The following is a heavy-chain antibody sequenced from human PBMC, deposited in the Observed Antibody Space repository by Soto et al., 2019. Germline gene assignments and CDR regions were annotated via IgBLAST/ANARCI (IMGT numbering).Heavy chain of an antibody. V-gene: IGHV3-33*06. J-gene: IGHJ4*02. CDR3: AKDKDTGMAATSLDD. D-gene: IGHD5-18*01. CDR2: IWNDGSNK. CDR1: GFTFSSYG. Sequence: QVQLVESGGGVVQPGRSLRLSCAASGFTFSSYGMHWVRQAPGKGLEWVALIWNDGSNKYYADSVKGRFSISRDNSKNTLFLQMNSLRAEDTAIYYCAKDKDTGMAATSLDDWGQGTLVTVSS.